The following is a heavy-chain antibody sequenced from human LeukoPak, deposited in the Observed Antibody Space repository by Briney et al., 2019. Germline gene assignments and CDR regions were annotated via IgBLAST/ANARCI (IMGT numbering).Heavy chain of an antibody. CDR1: GDSVSSNSAA. J-gene: IGHJ5*02. CDR3: ARDPTLAPGGAARPGWFDP. D-gene: IGHD6-6*01. CDR2: TYYRSKWYN. V-gene: IGHV6-1*01. Sequence: SQTLSLTCAISGDSVSSNSAAWNWIRQSPSRGLEWLGRTYYRSKWYNDYAVSVKSRITINPDTSKDQFSLQLNSVTPEDTAVYYCARDPTLAPGGAARPGWFDPWGQGTLVTVSS.